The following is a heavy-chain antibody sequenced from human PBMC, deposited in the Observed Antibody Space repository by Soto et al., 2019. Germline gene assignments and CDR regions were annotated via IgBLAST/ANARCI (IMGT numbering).Heavy chain of an antibody. CDR2: IYYSGST. J-gene: IGHJ5*02. CDR1: CGSINSGGSY. CDR3: ARVGTRWPDIIVMVPEFDH. V-gene: IGHV4-31*03. Sequence: SETLSLTSPLSCGSINSGGSYCSSIRQHPGKVLEWIGYIYYSGSTYYNPSLKSRVTISVDTSKNQFSLKLSSVTAADTAVYYCARVGTRWPDIIVMVPEFDHWGHGSLVTVSS. D-gene: IGHD2-15*01.